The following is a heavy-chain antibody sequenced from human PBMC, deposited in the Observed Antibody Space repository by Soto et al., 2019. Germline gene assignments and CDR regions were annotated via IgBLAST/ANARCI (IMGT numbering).Heavy chain of an antibody. D-gene: IGHD3-3*01. CDR2: INHSGST. CDR1: GGSFSGYY. Sequence: SLTYAVYGGSFSGYYWSWIRQPPGKGLEWIGEINHSGSTNYNPSLKSRVTISVDTSKNQFSLKLSSVTAADTAVYYCARNRYGYDFWSGYYTGPYYYYGMDVWGQGTTVTVSS. J-gene: IGHJ6*02. V-gene: IGHV4-34*01. CDR3: ARNRYGYDFWSGYYTGPYYYYGMDV.